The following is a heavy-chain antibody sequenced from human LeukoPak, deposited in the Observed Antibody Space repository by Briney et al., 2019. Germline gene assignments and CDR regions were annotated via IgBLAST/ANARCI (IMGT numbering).Heavy chain of an antibody. D-gene: IGHD2-15*01. J-gene: IGHJ6*02. CDR3: ARVGGRRVYYGMDV. V-gene: IGHV1-8*02. CDR1: GGTFSSYA. Sequence: GASVKVSCKASGGTFSSYAINWVRQATGQGLEWMGWMNPNSGNTGYAQKFQGRVTMTRNTSISTAYMELSSLRSEDTAVYYCARVGGRRVYYGMDVWGQGTTVTVSS. CDR2: MNPNSGNT.